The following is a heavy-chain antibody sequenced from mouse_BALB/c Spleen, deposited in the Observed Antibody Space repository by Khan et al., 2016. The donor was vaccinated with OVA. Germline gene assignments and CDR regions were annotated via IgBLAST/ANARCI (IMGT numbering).Heavy chain of an antibody. CDR1: GFTFSTYG. J-gene: IGHJ3*01. CDR3: TRLAYYYYSEGFAY. CDR2: ISSGGSYT. Sequence: EVQLVESGGDLVKPGGSLKLSCAASGFTFSTYGMSWVRQTPDKNLEWVAVISSGGSYTYYPDSVKGRFTISRDNAKNTLHLQMNSLKSEDTAIYYCTRLAYYYYSEGFAYWGQGTLVTVSA. V-gene: IGHV5-6*01. D-gene: IGHD1-1*01.